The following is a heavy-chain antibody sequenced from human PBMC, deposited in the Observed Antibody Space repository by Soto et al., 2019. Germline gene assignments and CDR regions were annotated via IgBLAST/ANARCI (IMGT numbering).Heavy chain of an antibody. Sequence: PSETLSLTCTVSGDSISGYFWSWIRQPPGKGLEWIGYIYYSGSTNYNPSLKSRVTFSIDTSKNQFSLKLSSVTAADTAVYYCARSRYGAVTNPYYFHYWGQGTLVTVSS. D-gene: IGHD4-17*01. CDR3: ARSRYGAVTNPYYFHY. V-gene: IGHV4-59*01. CDR1: GDSISGYF. CDR2: IYYSGST. J-gene: IGHJ4*02.